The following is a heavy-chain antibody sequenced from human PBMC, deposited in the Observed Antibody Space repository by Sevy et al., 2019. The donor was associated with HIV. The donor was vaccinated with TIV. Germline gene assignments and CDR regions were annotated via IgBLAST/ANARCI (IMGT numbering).Heavy chain of an antibody. J-gene: IGHJ4*02. D-gene: IGHD1-26*01. CDR1: GFTFSSYP. Sequence: GGSLRLSCSASGFTFSSYPMHWVRQAPGKGLEYVSLISGNGGSTYYADSVKGRFTISRDNFKKTLYLQMSSLRAEGTAVYYCVTRGGLVGATDFDYWGQGTRVTVSS. CDR3: VTRGGLVGATDFDY. CDR2: ISGNGGST. V-gene: IGHV3-64D*06.